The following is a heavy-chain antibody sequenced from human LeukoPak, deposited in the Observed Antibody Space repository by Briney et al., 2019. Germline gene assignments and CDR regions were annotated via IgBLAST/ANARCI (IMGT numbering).Heavy chain of an antibody. D-gene: IGHD3-16*02. V-gene: IGHV3-7*01. CDR1: GFMFSSYW. J-gene: IGHJ4*02. CDR3: AKDLLYSDVWGSYRPNPLDY. CDR2: IRQDGGEG. Sequence: GGSLRLSCAASGFMFSSYWMTWVRQAPGKGLEWVANIRQDGGEGYYVDSVKGRFTISGDNSKNTLYLQMNSLRAEDTAVYYCAKDLLYSDVWGSYRPNPLDYWGQGTLVTVSS.